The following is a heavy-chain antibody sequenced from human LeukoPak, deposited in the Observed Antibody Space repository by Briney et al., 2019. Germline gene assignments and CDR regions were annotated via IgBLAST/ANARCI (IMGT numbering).Heavy chain of an antibody. Sequence: GGSLRLSCSASGCAFSSYCMSWVRQPPGKGLEWVANINEDGSEKYYVDSVKGRFTISSENAQKTLYLQMNRLRAEDTAVYYCAKDAHRFYYETRGYYYYFEYWGQGTLVTLSS. CDR2: INEDGSEK. CDR1: GCAFSSYC. CDR3: AKDAHRFYYETRGYYYYFEY. J-gene: IGHJ4*02. V-gene: IGHV3-7*03. D-gene: IGHD3-22*01.